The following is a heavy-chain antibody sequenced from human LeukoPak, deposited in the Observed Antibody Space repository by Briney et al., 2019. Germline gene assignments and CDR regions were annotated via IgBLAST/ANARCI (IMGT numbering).Heavy chain of an antibody. CDR3: ARAYDFWGGYYYTDAFDI. D-gene: IGHD3-3*01. V-gene: IGHV4-34*01. CDR1: GGSFSGYY. Sequence: SETLSLTCAVYGGSFSGYYWSWIRQPPGKGLEWIGEIDHSGSTNYNPSLKSRVTISVDTSKNQFSLKLSSVTAADTAVYYCARAYDFWGGYYYTDAFDIWGQGTMVTVSS. CDR2: IDHSGST. J-gene: IGHJ3*02.